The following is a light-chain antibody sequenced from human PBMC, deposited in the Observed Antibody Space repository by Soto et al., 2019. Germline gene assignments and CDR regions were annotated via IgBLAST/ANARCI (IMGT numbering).Light chain of an antibody. J-gene: IGKJ1*01. CDR2: LGS. CDR3: RQLLQIPRP. Sequence: DIVMTQSPLSLPVTPGEPASISCRSSQSLLHSNGYNYLDWYLQKPGQSPQLLIYLGSNRASGVPNRFSGSGSGPNFKLKISRVEAEDVGVYSGRQLLQIPRPFGQGTRWKSN. V-gene: IGKV2-28*01. CDR1: QSLLHSNGYNY.